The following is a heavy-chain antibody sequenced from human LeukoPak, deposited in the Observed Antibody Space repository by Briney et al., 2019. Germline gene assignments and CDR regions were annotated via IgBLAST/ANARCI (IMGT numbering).Heavy chain of an antibody. J-gene: IGHJ4*02. CDR1: GFTFSSYG. CDR3: ARDSVSDSSGYYFFSGLDY. D-gene: IGHD3-22*01. CDR2: ISGSGGST. V-gene: IGHV3-23*01. Sequence: SGGSLRLSCAATGFTFSSYGMSWVRQAPGKGLEWVSAISGSGGSTYYADSVKGRFTISRDNAKNSLYLQMNSLRAEDTAVYYCARDSVSDSSGYYFFSGLDYWGQGTLVTVPS.